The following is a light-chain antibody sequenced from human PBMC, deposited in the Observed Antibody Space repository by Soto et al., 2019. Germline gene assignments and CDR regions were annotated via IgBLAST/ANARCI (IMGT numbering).Light chain of an antibody. V-gene: IGKV1-8*01. Sequence: AIRMTQSPSSLSASTGDRVTITCRASQGIISYLAWYQQKPGQAPKLLIYAASTLQSGVPSRFSGSGSGTDFTLTISCLQSEDFATYYCQQYYSYPTFGQGTKV. J-gene: IGKJ1*01. CDR3: QQYYSYPT. CDR1: QGIISY. CDR2: AAS.